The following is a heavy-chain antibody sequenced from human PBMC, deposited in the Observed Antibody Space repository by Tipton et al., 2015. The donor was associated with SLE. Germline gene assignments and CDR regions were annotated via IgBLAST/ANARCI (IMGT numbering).Heavy chain of an antibody. CDR2: IYTSGST. Sequence: TLSLTCTVSGGSISSGSYYWSWIRQPAGKGLEWIGRIYTSGSTNYNPSLKSRVTISVDTSKDQFSLKLSSVTAADTAVHYCARGFLEWLFDDAFDIWGKGTMVSVSS. CDR1: GGSISSGSYY. J-gene: IGHJ3*02. V-gene: IGHV4-61*02. CDR3: ARGFLEWLFDDAFDI. D-gene: IGHD3-3*01.